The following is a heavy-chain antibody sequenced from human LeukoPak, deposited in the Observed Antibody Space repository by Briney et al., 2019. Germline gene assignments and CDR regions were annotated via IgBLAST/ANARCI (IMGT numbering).Heavy chain of an antibody. J-gene: IGHJ4*02. CDR2: IYYSGST. D-gene: IGHD6-19*01. CDR3: ASHRTEWLVRGYYFDY. V-gene: IGHV4-59*08. CDR1: GGSISSYY. Sequence: KPSETLSLTCTVSGGSISSYYWSWIRQPPAKGLEWIGYIYYSGSTNYNPSLKSRVTISVDTSKNQFSLKLSSVTAADTAVYYCASHRTEWLVRGYYFDYWGQGTLVTVSS.